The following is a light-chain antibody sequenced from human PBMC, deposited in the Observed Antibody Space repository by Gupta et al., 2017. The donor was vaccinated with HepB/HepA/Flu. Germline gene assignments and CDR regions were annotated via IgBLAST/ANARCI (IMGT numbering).Light chain of an antibody. Sequence: QLVLTQSPSASASLGAPVKLTCPLSNGHTNYAIAWHQQQPKKGPRYLMKVNSDGRHSKGDGIPDRFSGSSSGAERYLTISSLQSEDEADYYCQTWDTGIPHVVFGGGTNLTVL. CDR2: VNSDGRH. CDR1: NGHTNYA. V-gene: IGLV4-69*01. J-gene: IGLJ2*01. CDR3: QTWDTGIPHVV.